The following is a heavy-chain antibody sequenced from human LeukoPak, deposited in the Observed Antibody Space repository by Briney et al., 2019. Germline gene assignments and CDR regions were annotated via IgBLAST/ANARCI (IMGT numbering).Heavy chain of an antibody. CDR1: GFTFSSYW. CDR3: ASTRPYSSGWYPHFDY. J-gene: IGHJ4*02. CDR2: IKQDGSEK. V-gene: IGHV3-7*01. Sequence: PGGSLRLSCAASGFTFSSYWVSWVRQSPGGGLEWVANIKQDGSEKYYVDSVKGRFTISRDNAKNSLYLQMNSLRDDDTAVYYCASTRPYSSGWYPHFDYWGQGALVTVSS. D-gene: IGHD6-19*01.